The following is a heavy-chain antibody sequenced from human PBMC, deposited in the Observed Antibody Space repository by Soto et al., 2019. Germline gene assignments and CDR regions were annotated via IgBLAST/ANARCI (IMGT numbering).Heavy chain of an antibody. Sequence: QLQLQESGPGLVKPSETLSLTCTVSGGSITRNNHYWGWIRQSPGKGLEWIGNILYSGSTNYNPSLKSRVTISVETSKNQFSLKMSAVTAADTAVYYCARLGISGWYQGSYFDYWGQGTLVTVSS. D-gene: IGHD6-19*01. V-gene: IGHV4-39*01. J-gene: IGHJ4*02. CDR1: GGSITRNNHY. CDR3: ARLGISGWYQGSYFDY. CDR2: ILYSGST.